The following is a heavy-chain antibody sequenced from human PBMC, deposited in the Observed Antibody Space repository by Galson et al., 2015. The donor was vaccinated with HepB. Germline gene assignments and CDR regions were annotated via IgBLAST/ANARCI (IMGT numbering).Heavy chain of an antibody. CDR2: IIPIFGTA. CDR1: GGTFSSYA. V-gene: IGHV1-69*13. J-gene: IGHJ3*02. CDR3: ARDSWGYGSGSSDDTFDI. Sequence: SVKVSCKASGGTFSSYAISWVRQAPGQGLEWMGGIIPIFGTANYAQKFQGRVTITADESTSTAYMELSSLRSEDTAVYYCARDSWGYGSGSSDDTFDIWGQGTMVTVSS. D-gene: IGHD3-10*01.